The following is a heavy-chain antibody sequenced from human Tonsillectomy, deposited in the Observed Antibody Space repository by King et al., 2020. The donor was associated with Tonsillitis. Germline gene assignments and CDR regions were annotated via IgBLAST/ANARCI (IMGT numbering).Heavy chain of an antibody. CDR3: ARYVSGSFDY. Sequence: QLQESGPGVVKPSETLSLTCTVSGGSISSSDPYWAWIRQPPGKGLEWIGYMYYIGTSFYNPSLKSRITISGGTSENRFSLRLSSVTAADTAVYFCARYVSGSFDYWGQGALVTVSS. D-gene: IGHD1-26*01. V-gene: IGHV4-39*01. CDR1: GGSISSSDPY. J-gene: IGHJ4*02. CDR2: MYYIGTS.